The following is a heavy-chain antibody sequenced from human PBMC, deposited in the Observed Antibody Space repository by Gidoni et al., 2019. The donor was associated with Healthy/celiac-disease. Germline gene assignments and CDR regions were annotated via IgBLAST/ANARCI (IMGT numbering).Heavy chain of an antibody. CDR2: IWYDGSNK. CDR3: AREKRGRGFDSFDI. CDR1: GFTFSSYG. J-gene: IGHJ3*02. D-gene: IGHD3-10*01. Sequence: QVQLVESGGGVVQPGRSRRLSCAASGFTFSSYGMHWVRQAPGKGLVWVAVIWYDGSNKHYADSVKGRFTISRDNSKNTLYLQMNSLRAEDTAVYYCAREKRGRGFDSFDIWGQWTMVTVSS. V-gene: IGHV3-33*01.